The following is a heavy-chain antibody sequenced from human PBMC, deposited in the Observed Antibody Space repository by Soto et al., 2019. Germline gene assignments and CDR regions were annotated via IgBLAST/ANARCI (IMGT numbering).Heavy chain of an antibody. CDR1: GYTFTSYD. V-gene: IGHV1-8*01. D-gene: IGHD1-1*01. J-gene: IGHJ4*02. CDR3: ARRAETNGWNGFGADKYYFDF. CDR2: MNPNTGNS. Sequence: ASVKVSCKASGYTFTSYDIYWVRQATGQGLEWMGCMNPNTGNSGYAQKFQGRVTMTSDTSISTAHMELSSLRSEDTAVYYCARRAETNGWNGFGADKYYFDFWGQGTLVTAPQ.